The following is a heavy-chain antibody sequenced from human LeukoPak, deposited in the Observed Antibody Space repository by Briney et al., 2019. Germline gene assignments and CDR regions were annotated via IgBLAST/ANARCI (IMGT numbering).Heavy chain of an antibody. J-gene: IGHJ3*02. D-gene: IGHD6-19*01. CDR1: GFTFSSYA. V-gene: IGHV3-30-3*01. CDR2: ISYDGSNK. Sequence: GRSLRLSCAASGFTFSSYAMHWVRQAPGKGLEWVAVISYDGSNKYYADSVKGRFTISRDNSKNTLYLQMNSLRAEDTAVYYCARDLLAVARPIAFDIWGQGTMVTVSS. CDR3: ARDLLAVARPIAFDI.